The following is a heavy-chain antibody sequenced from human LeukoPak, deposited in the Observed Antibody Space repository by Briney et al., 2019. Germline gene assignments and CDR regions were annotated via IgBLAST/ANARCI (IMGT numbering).Heavy chain of an antibody. J-gene: IGHJ4*02. CDR1: GFTFSSYW. CDR3: ANSSTARGGDDF. D-gene: IGHD3-16*01. CDR2: IKHGGSEK. V-gene: IGHV3-7*01. Sequence: GGSLRLSCAASGFTFSSYWMSWVRRAPGKGLEWVANIKHGGSEKYYVDSVEGRFTISRDNDKNSLYLQMNSLRAEDTAVYYCANSSTARGGDDFWGQGTLVTVSS.